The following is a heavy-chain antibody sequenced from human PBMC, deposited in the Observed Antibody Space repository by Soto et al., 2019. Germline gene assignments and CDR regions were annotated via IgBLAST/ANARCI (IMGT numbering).Heavy chain of an antibody. Sequence: QVQLVQSGPEMKKPGSAVKVSYKASGGTFNTYAMNWVRQVPGQGLEWMGGIFPMFDVPRYAQKFQGRVTITLDESSTTAYMDLSSLRFDDTAVYYCARSVGSGGVIGGFDYWGQGTLVSV. CDR3: ARSVGSGGVIGGFDY. V-gene: IGHV1-69*19. D-gene: IGHD3-16*02. J-gene: IGHJ4*02. CDR2: IFPMFDVP. CDR1: GGTFNTYA.